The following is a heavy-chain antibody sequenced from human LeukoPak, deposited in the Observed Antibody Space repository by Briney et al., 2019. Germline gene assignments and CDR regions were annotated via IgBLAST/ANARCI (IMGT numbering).Heavy chain of an antibody. D-gene: IGHD1-26*01. Sequence: PGGSLRLSCAASGFTLSNHWMSWVRQAPGKGLEWVANIKQDGSETYYVDSVRGRFTFSRDNAENSVYLQMNSLRAEDTAIYYCVRQMVGASFDYWGQGTLVTVSS. V-gene: IGHV3-7*01. CDR1: GFTLSNHW. CDR3: VRQMVGASFDY. J-gene: IGHJ4*02. CDR2: IKQDGSET.